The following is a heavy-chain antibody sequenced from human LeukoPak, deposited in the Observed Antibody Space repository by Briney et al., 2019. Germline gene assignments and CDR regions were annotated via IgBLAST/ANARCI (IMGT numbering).Heavy chain of an antibody. V-gene: IGHV4-4*09. CDR3: ASTDILTRTFDY. CDR2: IFYSDITSGIT. D-gene: IGHD3-9*01. Sequence: PSETLSLTCTVSGGSIGSYSWSWIRQPPGKGLEWVGYIFYSDITSGITNYNPSLKRRVTMSVDTSKNQFSLKLSSVTAADTAVYYCASTDILTRTFDYWGQGTLVTVSS. CDR1: GGSIGSYS. J-gene: IGHJ4*02.